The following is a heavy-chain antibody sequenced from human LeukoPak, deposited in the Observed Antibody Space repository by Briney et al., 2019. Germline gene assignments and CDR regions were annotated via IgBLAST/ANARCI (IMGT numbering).Heavy chain of an antibody. CDR2: INHSGST. J-gene: IGHJ5*02. D-gene: IGHD2-2*01. CDR3: AGFIVVVPAATWENWFDP. Sequence: SETLSLTCAVYGGSFSGYYWSWIRQPPGRGLEWIGEINHSGSTNYNPSLKSRVTISVDTSKNQFSLKLSSVTAADTAVYYCAGFIVVVPAATWENWFDPWGQGTLVTVSS. CDR1: GGSFSGYY. V-gene: IGHV4-34*01.